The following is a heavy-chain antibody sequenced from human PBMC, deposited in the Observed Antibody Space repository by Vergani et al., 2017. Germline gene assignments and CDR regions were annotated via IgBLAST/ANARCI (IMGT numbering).Heavy chain of an antibody. J-gene: IGHJ4*02. Sequence: QVQLVQSGSEVRKPGASVKVSCQVSGYSLTELTIHWVRQAPGKGLEWMGGFDPEHGEVTFAHHIQGRVTMTEDRSTDTAYMELSSLRPEDTALYYCAIVTDYYGSSGYYLYYWGQGTLVTVSS. CDR1: GYSLTELT. D-gene: IGHD3-22*01. V-gene: IGHV1-24*01. CDR2: FDPEHGEV. CDR3: AIVTDYYGSSGYYLYY.